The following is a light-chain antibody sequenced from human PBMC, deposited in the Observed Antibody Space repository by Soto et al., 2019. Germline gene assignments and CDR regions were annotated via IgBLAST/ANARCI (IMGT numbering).Light chain of an antibody. V-gene: IGKV3D-15*02. CDR3: HQDFNLPWT. CDR1: QSVSSK. CDR2: GAS. Sequence: EIGMTQSAATLSVSPGEGATLSWRASQSVSSKLAWYQQKPGQAPRLLIYGASTRATGIPVRFSGSGYGTDFNLAISSLQPEDFAVYFCHQDFNLPWTFGQGTKVDIK. J-gene: IGKJ1*01.